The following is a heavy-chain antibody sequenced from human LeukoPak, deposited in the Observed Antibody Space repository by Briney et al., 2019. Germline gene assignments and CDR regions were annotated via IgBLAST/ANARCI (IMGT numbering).Heavy chain of an antibody. D-gene: IGHD3-10*01. Sequence: GGSLRLSCAASAFIFRTHAMHWVRQAPGKGLEWVSSISSSSSYIYYADSVKGRFTISRDNAKNSLYLQMNSLRAEDTAVYYCARDGATMVRGVIIDYWGQGTLVTVSS. CDR3: ARDGATMVRGVIIDY. CDR1: AFIFRTHA. J-gene: IGHJ4*02. CDR2: ISSSSSYI. V-gene: IGHV3-21*01.